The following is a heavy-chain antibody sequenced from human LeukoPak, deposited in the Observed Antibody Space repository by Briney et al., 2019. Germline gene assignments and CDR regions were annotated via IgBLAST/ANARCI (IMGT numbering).Heavy chain of an antibody. CDR3: AKAHYCSSTSCYAFDI. D-gene: IGHD2-2*01. J-gene: IGHJ3*02. Sequence: GGSLRLPCAASGFTFSSYAMSWVRQAPGKGLEWVSAISGSGGSTYYADSVKGRFTISRDNSKNTLYLQMNSLRAEDTAVYYCAKAHYCSSTSCYAFDIWGQGTMVTVSS. CDR1: GFTFSSYA. CDR2: ISGSGGST. V-gene: IGHV3-23*01.